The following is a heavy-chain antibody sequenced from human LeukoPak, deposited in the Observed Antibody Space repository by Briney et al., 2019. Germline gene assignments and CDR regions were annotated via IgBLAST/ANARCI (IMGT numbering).Heavy chain of an antibody. J-gene: IGHJ4*02. V-gene: IGHV3-48*04. CDR3: ARLLTTYFDY. CDR2: ISSSSSTI. Sequence: GGSLRLSCAASGFTFSSYSMNWVRQAPGKGLEWVSYISSSSSTIYYADSVKGRFTISRGNAKNSLYLQMNSLRAEDTAVYYCARLLTTYFDYWGQGTLVTVSS. CDR1: GFTFSSYS. D-gene: IGHD1-1*01.